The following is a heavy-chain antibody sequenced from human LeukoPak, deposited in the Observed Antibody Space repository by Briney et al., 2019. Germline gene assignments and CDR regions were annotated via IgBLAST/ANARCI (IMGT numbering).Heavy chain of an antibody. CDR2: INHSGST. V-gene: IGHV4-34*01. CDR1: GGSFSGYY. CDR3: ARELTVTTVPDAFDI. Sequence: SETLSLTCAVYGGSFSGYYWSWIRQPPGKGLEWIGEINHSGSTNYNPSLKSRVTISVDRSKNQFSLKLSSVTAADTAVYYCARELTVTTVPDAFDIWGQGTMVTVSS. J-gene: IGHJ3*02. D-gene: IGHD4-11*01.